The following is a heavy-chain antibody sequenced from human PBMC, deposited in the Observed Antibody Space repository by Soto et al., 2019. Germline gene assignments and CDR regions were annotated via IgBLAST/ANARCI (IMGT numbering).Heavy chain of an antibody. CDR3: AKDLRPYCSGGSCYTDY. V-gene: IGHV3-30*18. CDR2: ISYDGSNK. D-gene: IGHD2-15*01. CDR1: GFSFSSYG. Sequence: GGSLRLSCTASGFSFSSYGMHWVRQAPGKGLEWVAVISYDGSNKYYADSVKGRFTISRDNTKNTLYLQMNSLRAEDTAIYYCAKDLRPYCSGGSCYTDYWGQGTLVTVSS. J-gene: IGHJ4*02.